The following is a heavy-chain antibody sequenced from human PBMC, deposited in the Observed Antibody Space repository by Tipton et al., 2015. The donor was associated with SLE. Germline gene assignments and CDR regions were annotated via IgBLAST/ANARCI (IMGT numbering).Heavy chain of an antibody. CDR1: GFTVSSNY. Sequence: SLRLSCAASGFTVSSNYMSWVRQGPGKGLEWVSGISWNSGSIGYADSVKGRFTISRDNAKNSLYLQMNSLRAEDTALYYCAKDFRTAWNYWGQGSLVTVSS. J-gene: IGHJ4*02. CDR2: ISWNSGSI. CDR3: AKDFRTAWNY. D-gene: IGHD1-1*01. V-gene: IGHV3-9*01.